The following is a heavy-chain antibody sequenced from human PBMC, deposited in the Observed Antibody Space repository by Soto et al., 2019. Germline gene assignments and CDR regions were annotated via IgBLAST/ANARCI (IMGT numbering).Heavy chain of an antibody. V-gene: IGHV1-69*01. J-gene: IGHJ4*02. CDR1: GGTFSSYS. CDR3: ARDGGRHSGGMDY. Sequence: QVQLVQSGAEVKKPGSSVKVSCKASGGTFSSYSINWVRQAPGQGLECMGEIIPIFGTANYAQKFQGRVTITADESTSTAYMELSSLRSEDTAVYYCARDGGRHSGGMDYWGQGTLVNVSS. D-gene: IGHD1-26*01. CDR2: IIPIFGTA.